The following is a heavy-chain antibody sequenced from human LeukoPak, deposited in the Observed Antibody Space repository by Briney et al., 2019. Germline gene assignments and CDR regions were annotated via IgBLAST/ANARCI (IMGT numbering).Heavy chain of an antibody. CDR3: ARDGVVFGYYFDY. J-gene: IGHJ4*02. CDR1: GFTFSSYA. Sequence: PGGSLRLSCAASGFTFSSYAMHWVRQAPGKGLEWVAVISYDGSNKYYADSVKGRFTISRDNSKNKLYLQMNSLRAEDTAVYYCARDGVVFGYYFDYWGQGTLVTVSS. V-gene: IGHV3-30*04. CDR2: ISYDGSNK. D-gene: IGHD3-10*01.